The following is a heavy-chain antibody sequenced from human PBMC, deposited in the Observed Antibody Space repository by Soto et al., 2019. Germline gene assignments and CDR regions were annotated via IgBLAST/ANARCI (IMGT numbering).Heavy chain of an antibody. Sequence: QVQLVESGGGVVQPGRSLRLSCAASGFTFSSYAMHWVRQAPGKGLEWVAVISYDGSNKYYADSVKGRFTISRDNSKNTLYLQMNSLRAEDTAVYYCARDRGGYGMDVWGQVTTVTVSS. J-gene: IGHJ6*02. CDR1: GFTFSSYA. CDR3: ARDRGGYGMDV. V-gene: IGHV3-30-3*01. CDR2: ISYDGSNK. D-gene: IGHD3-16*01.